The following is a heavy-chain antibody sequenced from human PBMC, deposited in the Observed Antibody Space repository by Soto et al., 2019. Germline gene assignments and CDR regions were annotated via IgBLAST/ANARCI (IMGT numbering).Heavy chain of an antibody. V-gene: IGHV4-59*07. CDR1: GGSISNFY. D-gene: IGHD2-8*01. CDR3: ARAPMVLSRSYFDS. J-gene: IGHJ4*02. CDR2: ISYSGNT. Sequence: PSDTLYLNCTVSGGSISNFYWSWIRQPPGKGLEWIGYISYSGNTNYNPSLKSRVSISVDTSKNQLSLNLTSVTAADTAVYYCARAPMVLSRSYFDSWGQGTPVTVSS.